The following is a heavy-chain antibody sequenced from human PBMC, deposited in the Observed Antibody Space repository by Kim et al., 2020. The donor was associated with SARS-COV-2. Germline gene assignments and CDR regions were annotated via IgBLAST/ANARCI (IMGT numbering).Heavy chain of an antibody. J-gene: IGHJ5*02. CDR2: IYYSGST. D-gene: IGHD2-15*01. CDR1: GGSISSSSYY. CDR3: ARDIVVVAATDWFDP. V-gene: IGHV4-39*07. Sequence: SETLSLTCTVSGGSISSSSYYWGWIRQPPGKGLEWIGSIYYSGSTYYNPSLKSRVTISVDTSKNQFSLKLSSVTAADTAVYYCARDIVVVAATDWFDPWG.